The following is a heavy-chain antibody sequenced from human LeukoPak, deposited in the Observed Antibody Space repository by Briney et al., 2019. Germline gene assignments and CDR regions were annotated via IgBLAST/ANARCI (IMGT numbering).Heavy chain of an antibody. J-gene: IGHJ6*03. Sequence: PSQTLSLTCTVSGDSISSGGYYWNWIRQPPGKGLEWIGYIYHSGITNYNPSLKSRVTISIDRSKNQFSLKLSSVSAADTAVYYCARGGSRQNYYYNYMDVWGKGTTVTVSS. D-gene: IGHD1-26*01. CDR2: IYHSGIT. V-gene: IGHV4-30-2*01. CDR3: ARGGSRQNYYYNYMDV. CDR1: GDSISSGGYY.